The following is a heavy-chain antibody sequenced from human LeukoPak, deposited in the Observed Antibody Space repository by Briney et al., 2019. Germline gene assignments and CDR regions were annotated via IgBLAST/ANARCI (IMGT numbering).Heavy chain of an antibody. D-gene: IGHD6-19*01. J-gene: IGHJ3*02. CDR1: GFTFSSYG. CDR3: ARGKRYSSGFDAFDI. V-gene: IGHV3-30*02. Sequence: PGGSLRLSCAASGFTFSSYGMHWVRQAPGKGLEWVAFIRYDGSNKYYADSVKGRFTISRDNSKNTLYLQMNSLRAEDTAVYYCARGKRYSSGFDAFDIWGQGTMVTVSS. CDR2: IRYDGSNK.